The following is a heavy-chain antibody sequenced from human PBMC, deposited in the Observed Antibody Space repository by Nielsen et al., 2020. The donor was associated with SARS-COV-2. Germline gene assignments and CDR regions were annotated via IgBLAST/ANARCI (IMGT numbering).Heavy chain of an antibody. V-gene: IGHV1-69*06. CDR3: ARGTIPTYYYYYGMDV. J-gene: IGHJ6*02. CDR1: GGTFSSYA. Sequence: SVQVSCKASGGTFSSYAISWVRQAHGQGLEWMGGIIPLFGTANYAQKFQGRVTITADKSTSTAYMELSSLRSEDTAVYYCARGTIPTYYYYYGMDVWGQGTTVTVSS. D-gene: IGHD3-9*01. CDR2: IIPLFGTA.